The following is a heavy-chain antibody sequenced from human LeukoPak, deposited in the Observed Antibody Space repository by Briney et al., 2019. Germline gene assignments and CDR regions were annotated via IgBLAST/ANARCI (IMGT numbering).Heavy chain of an antibody. Sequence: GGSLRLSCAASGFTFSSYDMHWVRQATGKGLEWVSAIGTAGDTYYPGSVKGRFTISRENAKNSLYLQMNSLRAGDTAVYYCARVNREYSSSPPRYYYYYMDVWGKGTTVTVSS. CDR3: ARVNREYSSSPPRYYYYYMDV. CDR1: GFTFSSYD. J-gene: IGHJ6*03. D-gene: IGHD6-6*01. V-gene: IGHV3-13*01. CDR2: IGTAGDT.